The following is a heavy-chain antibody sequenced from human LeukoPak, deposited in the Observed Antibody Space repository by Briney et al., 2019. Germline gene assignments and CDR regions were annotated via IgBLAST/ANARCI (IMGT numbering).Heavy chain of an antibody. CDR3: ARGIKGHYYYYYMDV. J-gene: IGHJ6*03. V-gene: IGHV4-34*01. Sequence: SETLSLTCAVYGGSFSGYYWSWIRQPPGKGLEWIGEINHSGSTNYNPSFKSRVTISVDTSKNQFSLKLSSVTAADTAVYYCARGIKGHYYYYYMDVWGKGTTVTVSS. CDR2: INHSGST. CDR1: GGSFSGYY.